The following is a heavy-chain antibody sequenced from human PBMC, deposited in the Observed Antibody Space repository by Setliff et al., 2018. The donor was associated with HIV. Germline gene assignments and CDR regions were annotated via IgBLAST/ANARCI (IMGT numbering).Heavy chain of an antibody. CDR1: GGSITTYF. D-gene: IGHD3-10*01. CDR3: AREGAGSGSYYLDF. J-gene: IGHJ4*02. CDR2: AFHSGAT. V-gene: IGHV4-59*01. Sequence: SETLSLTCTVSGGSITTYFWTWIRQPPGKGLEWIGSAFHSGATNYNPSLKSRVTMSVDTSNNHFSLNLKSVTAADTAVYYCAREGAGSGSYYLDFWGQGILVTVSS.